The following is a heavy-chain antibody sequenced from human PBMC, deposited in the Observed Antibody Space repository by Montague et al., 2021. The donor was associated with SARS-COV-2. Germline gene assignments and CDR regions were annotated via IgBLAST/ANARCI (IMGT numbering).Heavy chain of an antibody. Sequence: SETLSLTCAVYGGSFSGHYWSWIRQPPGKGLEWIGEINNSGSTNYNPSLKSRVTISVDTSKNQFSLKLHSVTAADTAVYYCARGRIEVSMIVVVLTGASYYMDVWGKATSVTVSS. CDR2: INNSGST. V-gene: IGHV4-34*01. J-gene: IGHJ6*03. CDR1: GGSFSGHY. D-gene: IGHD3-22*01. CDR3: ARGRIEVSMIVVVLTGASYYMDV.